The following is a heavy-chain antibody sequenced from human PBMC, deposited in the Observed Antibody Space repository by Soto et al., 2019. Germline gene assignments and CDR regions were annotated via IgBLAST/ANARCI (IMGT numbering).Heavy chain of an antibody. Sequence: SETLSLTCAVSGGSISSSNWWSWVRQPPGKGLEWIGEIYHSGSTNYNPSLKSRVTMSVDKSKNQFSLKLSSVTAADTAVYYCATGGITIFGVVLGPRGQGTLVTIFS. D-gene: IGHD3-3*01. CDR3: ATGGITIFGVVLGP. CDR1: GGSISSSNW. V-gene: IGHV4-4*02. J-gene: IGHJ5*02. CDR2: IYHSGST.